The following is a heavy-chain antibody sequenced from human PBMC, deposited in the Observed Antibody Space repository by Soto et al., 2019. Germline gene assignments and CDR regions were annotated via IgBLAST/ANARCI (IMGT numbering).Heavy chain of an antibody. CDR1: GGSISSGDYY. D-gene: IGHD6-6*01. CDR3: ARERPDGARLDP. J-gene: IGHJ5*02. CDR2: IYYSGST. V-gene: IGHV4-30-4*01. Sequence: QVQLQESGPGLVKPSQTLSLTCTVSGGSISSGDYYWSWIRQPPGKGLEWIGYIYYSGSTYYNPYLKSRVTISVDTSKNQFSLELSSVTAADTAVYYCARERPDGARLDPWGQGTLVTVSS.